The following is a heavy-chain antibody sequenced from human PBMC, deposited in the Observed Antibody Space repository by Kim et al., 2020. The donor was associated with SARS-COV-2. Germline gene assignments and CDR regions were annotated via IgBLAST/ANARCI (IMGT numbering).Heavy chain of an antibody. CDR3: AKDRQWLEGNYFDY. J-gene: IGHJ4*02. V-gene: IGHV3-30*02. D-gene: IGHD6-19*01. Sequence: AASMTGPFTISRDNSKNTLYLKMNSLRAEDTAVYYCAKDRQWLEGNYFDYWGQGTLVTVSS.